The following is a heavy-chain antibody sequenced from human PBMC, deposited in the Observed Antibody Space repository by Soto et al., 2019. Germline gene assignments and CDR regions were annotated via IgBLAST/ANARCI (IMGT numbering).Heavy chain of an antibody. Sequence: SETLSLTCRVSGAYIIDFSCIFIRHPAGKWLEWIGRITINGNTQKNPSFKSRVTMSIDTSRNHFSLNLQSATAADTALYYCARETGENWTYEAHWGPGTLVTVSS. CDR3: ARETGENWTYEAH. CDR2: ITINGNT. V-gene: IGHV4-4*07. CDR1: GAYIIDFS. J-gene: IGHJ1*01. D-gene: IGHD1-7*01.